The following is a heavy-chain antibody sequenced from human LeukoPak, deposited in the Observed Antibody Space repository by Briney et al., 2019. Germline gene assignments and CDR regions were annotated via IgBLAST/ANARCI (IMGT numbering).Heavy chain of an antibody. D-gene: IGHD6-19*01. J-gene: IGHJ4*02. V-gene: IGHV3-30*02. CDR2: IRYDGNNK. CDR3: AKDRWGAVASFDY. CDR1: GFAFSDYV. Sequence: GGSLRLSCAAYGFAFSDYVMHWVRQAPGKGLEWVAVIRYDGNNKYYADSVKGRFTISRDNSKNMLYLQMNSLGTEDTAVYYCAKDRWGAVASFDYWGQGTLVTVSS.